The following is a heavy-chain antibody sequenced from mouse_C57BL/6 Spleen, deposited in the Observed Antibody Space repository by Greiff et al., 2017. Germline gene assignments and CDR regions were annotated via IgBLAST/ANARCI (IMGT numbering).Heavy chain of an antibody. J-gene: IGHJ4*01. CDR3: ARVRGEKSNPVRAMDY. D-gene: IGHD4-1*01. V-gene: IGHV5-16*01. Sequence: EVHLVESEGGLVQPGSSMKLSCTASGFTFSDYYMAWVRQVPEKGLEWVANINYDGSSTYYLDSLKSRFIISRDNAKNILYLQMSSLKSEDTATYDCARVRGEKSNPVRAMDYWGQGTSVTVSS. CDR2: INYDGSST. CDR1: GFTFSDYY.